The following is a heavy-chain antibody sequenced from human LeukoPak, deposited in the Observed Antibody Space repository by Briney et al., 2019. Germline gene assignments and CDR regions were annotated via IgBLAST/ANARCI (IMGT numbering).Heavy chain of an antibody. CDR2: ISAYNGNT. Sequence: ASLKVSCKASGYTFTSYGITWVRQAPGQGLEWMGWISAYNGNTNYAQKLQGRVTMTTDTSTSTAYMELRSLRSDDTAVYYCARWGGVVVPAANYYYGMDVWGQGTTVTVSS. V-gene: IGHV1-18*01. J-gene: IGHJ6*02. CDR3: ARWGGVVVPAANYYYGMDV. D-gene: IGHD2-2*01. CDR1: GYTFTSYG.